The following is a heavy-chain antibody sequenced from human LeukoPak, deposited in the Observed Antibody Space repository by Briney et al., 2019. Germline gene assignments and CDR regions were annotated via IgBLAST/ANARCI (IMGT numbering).Heavy chain of an antibody. CDR1: RFTFSTYW. CDR2: ISSSGTTI. Sequence: GGSLRLSCAASRFTFSTYWMNWVRQAPGKGLEWVSYISSSGTTIYYADSVKGRFTISRDNAKNSLYLQMDSLRAEDTAVYYCAREWGAAAGFNWFDPWGQGTLVTVSS. D-gene: IGHD6-13*01. J-gene: IGHJ5*02. CDR3: AREWGAAAGFNWFDP. V-gene: IGHV3-48*04.